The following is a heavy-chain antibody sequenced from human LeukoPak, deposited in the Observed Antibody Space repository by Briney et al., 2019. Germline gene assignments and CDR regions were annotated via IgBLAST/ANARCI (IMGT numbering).Heavy chain of an antibody. V-gene: IGHV2-5*02. CDR3: AHFIVARGGFDY. CDR2: IYWDDDK. Sequence: SGPTLVKPTQTLTLTCTFSGFSLSTSGVGVGWIRQPPGKALEWLALIYWDDDKRYSPSLKGRLTIAKDTSKNQVVLTMTNMDPVDTATYYCAHFIVARGGFDYWGQGTLVTVSS. J-gene: IGHJ4*02. D-gene: IGHD5-12*01. CDR1: GFSLSTSGVG.